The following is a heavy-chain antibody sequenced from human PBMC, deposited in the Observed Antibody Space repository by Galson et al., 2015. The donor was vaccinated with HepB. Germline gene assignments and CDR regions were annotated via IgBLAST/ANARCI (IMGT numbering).Heavy chain of an antibody. CDR1: GFTFSSYA. CDR3: ARGRYYYGSGSARFDP. D-gene: IGHD3-10*01. CDR2: ISSNGGST. J-gene: IGHJ5*02. V-gene: IGHV3-64*01. Sequence: SLRLSCAASGFTFSSYAMHWVRQAPGKGLEYVSAISSNGGSTYYANSVKGRFAISRDNSKNTLYLQMGSLRAEDMAVYYCARGRYYYGSGSARFDPWGQGTLVTVSS.